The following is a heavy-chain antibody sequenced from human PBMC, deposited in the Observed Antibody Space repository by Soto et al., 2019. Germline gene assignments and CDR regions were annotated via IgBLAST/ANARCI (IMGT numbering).Heavy chain of an antibody. CDR2: IIPILGIA. D-gene: IGHD3-3*01. V-gene: IGHV1-69*04. J-gene: IGHJ6*02. Sequence: SVKVSCKASGGTFNTYTISWVRQAPGQGLEWMGRIIPILGIAKYAQKFQGRVTITADKSTSTAYMELSSLRSEDTAVYYCARDQGITTFGVYSMYYYGMDVWGQGTTVTVSS. CDR1: GGTFNTYT. CDR3: ARDQGITTFGVYSMYYYGMDV.